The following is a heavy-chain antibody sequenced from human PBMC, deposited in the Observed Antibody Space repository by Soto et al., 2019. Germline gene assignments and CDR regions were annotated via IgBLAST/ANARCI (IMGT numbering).Heavy chain of an antibody. CDR3: ARTVVEMATVDYYSYYMDV. J-gene: IGHJ6*03. V-gene: IGHV4-59*11. D-gene: IGHD4-4*01. CDR2: IYNSGST. Sequence: SETLSLTCTVSGGSISSHYWSWIRQPPGKGLEWIGYIYNSGSTNYNPSLKSRVTISVDTSKNQFSLKLSSVTAADTAVYYCARTVVEMATVDYYSYYMDVWGKGTTVT. CDR1: GGSISSHY.